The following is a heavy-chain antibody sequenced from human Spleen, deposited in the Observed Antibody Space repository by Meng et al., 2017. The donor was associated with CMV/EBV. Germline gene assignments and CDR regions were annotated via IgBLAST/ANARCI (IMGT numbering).Heavy chain of an antibody. V-gene: IGHV3-21*04. D-gene: IGHD1/OR15-1a*01. CDR2: ISSSSSYI. CDR3: AKTTGGYFDY. CDR1: GFTFSSYS. Sequence: GESLKISCAASGFTFSSYSMNWVRQAPGKGLEWVSSISSSSSYIYYADSVKGRFTISRDNAKNSLYLQMNSLRAEDTAVYYCAKTTGGYFDYWGQGTLVTVSS. J-gene: IGHJ4*02.